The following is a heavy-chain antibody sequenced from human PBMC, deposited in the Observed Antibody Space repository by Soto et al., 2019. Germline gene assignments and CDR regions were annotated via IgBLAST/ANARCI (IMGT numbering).Heavy chain of an antibody. CDR3: ARGHCSGGSCYSIFGYYYYYMDV. J-gene: IGHJ6*03. V-gene: IGHV1-8*01. CDR2: MNPNSGNT. Sequence: QVQLVQSGAEVKKPGASVKVSCKASGYTFTSYDINWVRQATGQGLEWMGWMNPNSGNTGYAQKFQGRVTMTRNTSISTAYMELSSLRSEDTAVYYCARGHCSGGSCYSIFGYYYYYMDVCGKGTTVTVSS. D-gene: IGHD2-15*01. CDR1: GYTFTSYD.